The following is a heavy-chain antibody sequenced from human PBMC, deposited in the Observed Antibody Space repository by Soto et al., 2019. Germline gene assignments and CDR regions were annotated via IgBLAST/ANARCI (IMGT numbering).Heavy chain of an antibody. CDR1: GDPISGYF. CDR3: ARDRYASSSGFDY. Sequence: PSETLSLTCSVSGDPISGYFWSWIRQPPGKGLEWIGYVQYSGSTDYNPSVRSRVTISVDTSKNHFSLMLGSLTAADTAVYYCARDRYASSSGFDYWGRGIQVTVSS. J-gene: IGHJ4*02. V-gene: IGHV4-59*01. D-gene: IGHD6-6*01. CDR2: VQYSGST.